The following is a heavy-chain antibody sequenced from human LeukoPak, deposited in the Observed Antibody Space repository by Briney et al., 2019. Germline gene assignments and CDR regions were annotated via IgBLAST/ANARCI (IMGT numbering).Heavy chain of an antibody. CDR1: GGSISSRSYS. D-gene: IGHD1-26*01. V-gene: IGHV4-39*07. CDR3: AREWELGPYNWFDP. CDR2: MYYTGNT. J-gene: IGHJ5*02. Sequence: SETLSLTCTVSGGSISSRSYSWGWIRQPPGKGLEWIGSMYYTGNTDYNPSLKSRLTMSVDTSKNQFSLKLSSVTAADTAVYYCAREWELGPYNWFDPWGQGTLVTVSS.